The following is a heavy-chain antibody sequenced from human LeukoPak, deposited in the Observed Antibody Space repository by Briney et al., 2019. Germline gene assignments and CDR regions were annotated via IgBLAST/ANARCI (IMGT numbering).Heavy chain of an antibody. D-gene: IGHD6-13*01. Sequence: PSETRSLTCTVSGGSISSSSYYWGWIRQPPGKGLEWIGSIYYSGSTYYNPSLKSRVTISVDTSKNQFSLKLSSVTAADTAVYYCARHLYSSSMYGWFGPWGQGTLVTVSS. V-gene: IGHV4-39*01. J-gene: IGHJ5*02. CDR1: GGSISSSSYY. CDR2: IYYSGST. CDR3: ARHLYSSSMYGWFGP.